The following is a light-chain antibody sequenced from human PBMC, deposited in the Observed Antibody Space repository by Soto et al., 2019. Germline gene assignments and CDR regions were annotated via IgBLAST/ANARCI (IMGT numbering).Light chain of an antibody. CDR2: DVS. Sequence: QSALTQPASVSGSPGQSITISCTGTSSDVGRYNYVSWYQQHPGKAPKLMIHDVSNRPSGVSDRFSGSKSGNTASLIISGLQAEDEADYYCSSYTSSSTLYAFGTGTKLTVL. V-gene: IGLV2-14*01. J-gene: IGLJ1*01. CDR1: SSDVGRYNY. CDR3: SSYTSSSTLYA.